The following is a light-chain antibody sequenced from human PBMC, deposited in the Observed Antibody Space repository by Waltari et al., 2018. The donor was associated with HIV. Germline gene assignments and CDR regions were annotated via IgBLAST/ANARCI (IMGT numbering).Light chain of an antibody. CDR2: GAS. V-gene: IGKV1-33*01. Sequence: DIQMTQSPSSLSASVGDRVTLTCQASQDINKFLNWYQQEPGKAPKLLIYGASSLETGVSSRFSGSGSGTSFTLTINSLQPGDSATYFCQQYDNVPPTFGQGTRLEIK. CDR1: QDINKF. CDR3: QQYDNVPPT. J-gene: IGKJ5*01.